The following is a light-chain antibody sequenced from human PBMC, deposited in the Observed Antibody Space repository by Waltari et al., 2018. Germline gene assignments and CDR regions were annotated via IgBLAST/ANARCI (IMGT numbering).Light chain of an antibody. CDR3: GAWYDGLSGRV. CDR2: SNN. Sequence: QSVLTQPPSASGTPGQRLTISCSGSSSNIGRNYVYWYQQVPGTAPKHLIDSNNKRRSGVADRCSGSKSCASASLAISALRSEDEADYYCGAWYDGLSGRVFGGGTKVTVL. J-gene: IGLJ3*02. CDR1: SSNIGRNY. V-gene: IGLV1-47*02.